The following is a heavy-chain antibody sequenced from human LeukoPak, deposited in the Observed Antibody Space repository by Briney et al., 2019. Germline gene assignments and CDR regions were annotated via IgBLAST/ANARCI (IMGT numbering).Heavy chain of an antibody. J-gene: IGHJ6*02. Sequence: GGSLRLSCAASGFTFSSYEMNWVRQAPGKGLEWVSYISSSGSTIYYADSVKGRFTISRDNAKNSLYLQMNSLRAEDTAVYYCARVIREYGDYDGDYYYGMDVWGQGTTVTVSS. D-gene: IGHD4-17*01. CDR2: ISSSGSTI. CDR3: ARVIREYGDYDGDYYYGMDV. V-gene: IGHV3-48*03. CDR1: GFTFSSYE.